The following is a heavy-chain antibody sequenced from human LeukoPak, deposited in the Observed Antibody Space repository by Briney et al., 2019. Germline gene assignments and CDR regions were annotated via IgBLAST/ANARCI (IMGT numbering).Heavy chain of an antibody. CDR2: INPNNGGT. CDR1: GYMFIGYY. Sequence: GASVKVSCKASGYMFIGYYIHWVRQAPGQGLEWMGWINPNNGGTNYAQKFRGRVTMTRAPSINTAYMEVISLASDDTAVYYCARDSSITTPRGGFDIWGQGTKVTVSS. D-gene: IGHD3-22*01. J-gene: IGHJ3*02. CDR3: ARDSSITTPRGGFDI. V-gene: IGHV1-2*02.